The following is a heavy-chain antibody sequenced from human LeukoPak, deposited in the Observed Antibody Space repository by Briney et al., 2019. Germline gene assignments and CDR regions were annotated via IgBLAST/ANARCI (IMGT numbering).Heavy chain of an antibody. CDR1: GGSISSYY. CDR2: IYYSGST. CDR3: ARLGSSWNYQDNWFDP. D-gene: IGHD6-13*01. V-gene: IGHV4-59*01. J-gene: IGHJ5*02. Sequence: SETLSLACTVSGGSISSYYWSWIRQPPGKGLEWIGYIYYSGSTNYNPSLKSRVTISVDTSKNQFSLKLSSVTAADTAVYYCARLGSSWNYQDNWFDPWGQGTLVTVSS.